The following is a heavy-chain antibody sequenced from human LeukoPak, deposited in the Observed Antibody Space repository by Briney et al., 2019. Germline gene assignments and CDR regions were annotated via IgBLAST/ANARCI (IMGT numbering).Heavy chain of an antibody. Sequence: VASVKVSCKASGYTFTGYYMHWVRQAPGQGLEWMGWINPNSGDTNYAQKFQGRVTMTRDTSISTAFMELNRLRSDDTAVYYCARDRGRGWDFFDYSGQGTLVTVSS. CDR2: INPNSGDT. CDR3: ARDRGRGWDFFDY. CDR1: GYTFTGYY. D-gene: IGHD6-19*01. J-gene: IGHJ4*02. V-gene: IGHV1-2*02.